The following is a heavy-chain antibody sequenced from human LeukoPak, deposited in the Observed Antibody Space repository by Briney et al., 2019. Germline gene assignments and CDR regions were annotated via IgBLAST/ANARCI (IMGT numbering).Heavy chain of an antibody. J-gene: IGHJ1*01. CDR1: GFSLSTRGMG. V-gene: IGHV2-70*11. Sequence: CGPTLLNPTPTLTLTCTLSGFSLSTRGMGVSWIRQPPGKALEWLSRIDWDDDQNYNTTLKTRLNISKDTSKNQVVLTMTNMDPVDTATYYCARTRYSSGWPEYFQDWGQGTLVTVSS. CDR3: ARTRYSSGWPEYFQD. CDR2: IDWDDDQ. D-gene: IGHD6-19*01.